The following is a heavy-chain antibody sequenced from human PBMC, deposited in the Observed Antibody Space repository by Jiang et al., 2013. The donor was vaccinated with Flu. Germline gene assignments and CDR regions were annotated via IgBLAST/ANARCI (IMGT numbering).Heavy chain of an antibody. D-gene: IGHD2-2*01. CDR1: GGSVSSGSYY. CDR3: ARGKPPGIRTVVPAAKRWFDA. V-gene: IGHV4-39*07. J-gene: IGHJ5*02. CDR2: INHSGNA. Sequence: PGLVKPSETLSLTCTVSGGSVSSGSYYWTWIRQPPGKGLEWIGEINHSGNANYNPSLKSRVTISVDTSKNQFSLKLSSVTAADTAVYYCARGKPPGIRTVVPAAKRWFDAWGQGTLVTVSS.